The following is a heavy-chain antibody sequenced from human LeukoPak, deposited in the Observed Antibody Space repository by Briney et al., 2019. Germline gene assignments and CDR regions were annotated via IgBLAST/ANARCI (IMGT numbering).Heavy chain of an antibody. CDR1: GFTFRNVW. Sequence: GGSLRLSCAASGFTFRNVWMSWVRQAPGKGLEWVGRIKSKTDGGTTDDAAPVKGRFTISRDDSKNTLYLQMNSLTTEDTAVYYSTTASPGTLDYWGQGTLVTVSS. CDR2: IKSKTDGGTT. D-gene: IGHD6-13*01. CDR3: TTASPGTLDY. J-gene: IGHJ4*02. V-gene: IGHV3-15*01.